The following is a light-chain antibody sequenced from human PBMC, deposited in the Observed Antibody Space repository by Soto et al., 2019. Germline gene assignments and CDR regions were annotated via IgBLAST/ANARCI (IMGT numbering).Light chain of an antibody. CDR3: QHGGT. Sequence: EIVLTQSPATLSLSPGERVTVSCRASQSVSNYLGWYQQKPGQAPRLLIYDASNRATGIPARFSGSGSGTDFTLTISSLEPEDFAVYYCQHGGTFGQGTRLEIK. V-gene: IGKV3-11*01. J-gene: IGKJ5*01. CDR1: QSVSNY. CDR2: DAS.